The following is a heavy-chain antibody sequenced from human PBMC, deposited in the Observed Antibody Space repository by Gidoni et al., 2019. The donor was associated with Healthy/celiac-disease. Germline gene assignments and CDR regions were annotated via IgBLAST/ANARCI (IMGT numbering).Heavy chain of an antibody. J-gene: IGHJ3*02. CDR1: TSSYY. Sequence: TSSYYWSWIRQPPGKGLEWIGYIYYSGSTNYNPSLKSRVTISVDTSKNQFSLKLSSVTAADTAVYYCARSQEPSLYVPLWFGEFGAGDAFDIWGQGTMVTVSS. CDR2: IYYSGST. V-gene: IGHV4-59*01. D-gene: IGHD3-10*01. CDR3: ARSQEPSLYVPLWFGEFGAGDAFDI.